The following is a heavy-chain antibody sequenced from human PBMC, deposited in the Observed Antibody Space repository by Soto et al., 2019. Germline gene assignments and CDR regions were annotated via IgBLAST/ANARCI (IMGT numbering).Heavy chain of an antibody. J-gene: IGHJ6*03. CDR3: ARENQDIVATIYDYYYYMDV. Sequence: ASVKVSCKASGYTFTSYDINWVRQATGQGLEWMGWMNPNSGNTGYAQKFQGRVTMTRNTSISTAYMELSSLRSEDTAVYYCARENQDIVATIYDYYYYMDVWGKGTTVTVSS. V-gene: IGHV1-8*01. D-gene: IGHD5-12*01. CDR2: MNPNSGNT. CDR1: GYTFTSYD.